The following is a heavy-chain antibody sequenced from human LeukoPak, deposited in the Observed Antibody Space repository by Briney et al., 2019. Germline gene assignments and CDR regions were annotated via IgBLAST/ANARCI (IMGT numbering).Heavy chain of an antibody. CDR1: GFTFSSYS. V-gene: IGHV3-21*01. J-gene: IGHJ6*02. CDR3: ARGPPPVLRFLEWLSYYYYGMDV. Sequence: GGSLKLSCAASGFTFSSYSMNWVRQAPGKGLEWVSSISSSSYIYYADSVKGQFTISRDNAKNSLYLQMNSLRAEDTAVYYCARGPPPVLRFLEWLSYYYYGMDVWGQGTTVTVSS. CDR2: ISSSSYI. D-gene: IGHD3-3*01.